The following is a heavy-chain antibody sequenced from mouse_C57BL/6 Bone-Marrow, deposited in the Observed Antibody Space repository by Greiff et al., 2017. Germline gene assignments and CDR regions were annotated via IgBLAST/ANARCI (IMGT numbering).Heavy chain of an antibody. D-gene: IGHD1-1*01. CDR1: GYTFTSYW. Sequence: QVQLQQPGAELVMPGASVKLSCKASGYTFTSYWMHWVKQRPGQGLEWIGEIDPSDSYTNYNQKFKGKSTLTVDKSSSTAYMQLSSLTSEDSAVYYCASEITTVVAPYYYAMDYWGQGTSVTVSS. CDR2: IDPSDSYT. J-gene: IGHJ4*01. V-gene: IGHV1-69*01. CDR3: ASEITTVVAPYYYAMDY.